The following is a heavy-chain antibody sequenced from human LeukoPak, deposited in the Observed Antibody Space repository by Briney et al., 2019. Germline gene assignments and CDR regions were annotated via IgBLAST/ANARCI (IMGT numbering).Heavy chain of an antibody. CDR3: ARVCDEMATITGCYYYYYGMDV. CDR1: GFTFSDYY. J-gene: IGHJ6*02. V-gene: IGHV3-11*01. Sequence: GGSLRLSCAASGFTFSDYYMSWIRQAPGKGLEWVSYISSSGSTIYYADSVKGRFTISRDNAKNSLYLQMNSLRAEDTAVYYCARVCDEMATITGCYYYYYGMDVWGQGTTVTVSS. D-gene: IGHD5-24*01. CDR2: ISSSGSTI.